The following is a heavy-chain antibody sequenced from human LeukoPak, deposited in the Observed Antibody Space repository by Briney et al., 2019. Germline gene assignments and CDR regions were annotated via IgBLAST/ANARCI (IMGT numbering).Heavy chain of an antibody. CDR3: AKDQGDGYNPFDY. V-gene: IGHV3-7*01. CDR1: GFTFSSTW. J-gene: IGHJ4*02. D-gene: IGHD5-24*01. Sequence: GGSLRLSCAGSGFTFSSTWMSWVRQAPGKGLEWVANIKKDGSEKNYVDSVKGRFTISRDNAKNSLYLQMNSLRADDTAVYYCAKDQGDGYNPFDYWGQGTLVTVSS. CDR2: IKKDGSEK.